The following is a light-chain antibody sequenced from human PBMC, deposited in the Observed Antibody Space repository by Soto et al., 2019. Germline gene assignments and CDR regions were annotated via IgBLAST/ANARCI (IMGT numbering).Light chain of an antibody. V-gene: IGLV2-14*01. J-gene: IGLJ1*01. CDR1: SSDVGGHNS. Sequence: QSVLTRPASVSGSPGQSSTISCTGTSSDVGGHNSVSWYRQDPGKAPKLMIYDVSNRPSGVSDRFSGSKSGNTASLTISGLQIEDEADYYCSSFTSSVTYVFGTGTKVTVL. CDR3: SSFTSSVTYV. CDR2: DVS.